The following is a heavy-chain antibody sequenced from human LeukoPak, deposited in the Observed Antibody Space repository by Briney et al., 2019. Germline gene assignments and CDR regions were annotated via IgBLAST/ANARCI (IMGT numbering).Heavy chain of an antibody. Sequence: PGRSLRLSCAASGFTFDDYAMHWVRQAPGKGLEWVSGISWNSGSIGYADSVKGRFTISRDNAKNSLYLQMNSLRAEDTALYYCAKDRRYYDSSGNFDYWGRGTLATVSS. V-gene: IGHV3-9*01. J-gene: IGHJ4*02. CDR2: ISWNSGSI. CDR3: AKDRRYYDSSGNFDY. D-gene: IGHD3-22*01. CDR1: GFTFDDYA.